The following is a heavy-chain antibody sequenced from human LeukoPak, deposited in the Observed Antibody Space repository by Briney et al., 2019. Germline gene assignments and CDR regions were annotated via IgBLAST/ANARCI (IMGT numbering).Heavy chain of an antibody. J-gene: IGHJ3*02. Sequence: GGSLRLSCVASGFTFSTSVMHWVRQAPGKGLLWVSRINSDGSSTSYADSVKARFTISRDNAKNTLYLQMNSLRAEDTALYYCASSDWYAAFDIWGQGTMVTVSS. CDR3: ASSDWYAAFDI. D-gene: IGHD3-9*01. V-gene: IGHV3-74*01. CDR1: GFTFSTSV. CDR2: INSDGSST.